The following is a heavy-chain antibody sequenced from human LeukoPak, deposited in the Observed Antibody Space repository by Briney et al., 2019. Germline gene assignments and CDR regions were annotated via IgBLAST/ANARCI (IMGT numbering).Heavy chain of an antibody. D-gene: IGHD5-24*01. CDR2: INPSGGST. CDR1: GYTFTSYY. Sequence: RWASVKVSCKASGYTFTSYYMHWVRQAPGQGLEWMGIINPSGGSTSYAQKFQGRDTMTRDTSTSTVYMELSSLRSEDTAVYYCARDHVVEMATLHFDYWGQGTLVTVSS. CDR3: ARDHVVEMATLHFDY. V-gene: IGHV1-46*01. J-gene: IGHJ4*02.